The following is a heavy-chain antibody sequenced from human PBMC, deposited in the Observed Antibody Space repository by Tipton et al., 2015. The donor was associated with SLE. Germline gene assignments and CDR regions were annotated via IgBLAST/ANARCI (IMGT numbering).Heavy chain of an antibody. J-gene: IGHJ5*02. CDR2: ISTGGDTT. CDR1: GFTFRNHA. CDR3: TKDFPSLTWFGD. Sequence: SLRLSCAASGFTFRNHALSWVRQAPGKGLEWVSSISTGGDTTYYADSVRGRFTISRDNSKNTLYLQMNILSAGDTAVHYCTKDFPSLTWFGDWGQGALVTVSS. D-gene: IGHD3-16*02. V-gene: IGHV3-23*01.